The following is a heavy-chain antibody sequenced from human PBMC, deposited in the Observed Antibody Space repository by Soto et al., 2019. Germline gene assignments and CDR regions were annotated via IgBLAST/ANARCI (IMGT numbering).Heavy chain of an antibody. CDR2: ISGRGGRT. D-gene: IGHD1-26*01. Sequence: GGSLRLSGAASGFAFSSYPMSWVRQAPGKGLEWVSAISGRGGRTYYADSVKVRFTISRDNSKNTLYLQMNSLRAEDTAVYYCAKDLSRGSYDYWGQGTLVTAPQ. CDR1: GFAFSSYP. J-gene: IGHJ4*02. CDR3: AKDLSRGSYDY. V-gene: IGHV3-23*01.